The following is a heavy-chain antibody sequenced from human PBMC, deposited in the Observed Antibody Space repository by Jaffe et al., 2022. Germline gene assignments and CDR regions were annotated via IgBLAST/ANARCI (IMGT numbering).Heavy chain of an antibody. CDR2: INTDGNIT. CDR1: GFTFSSHW. D-gene: IGHD1-26*01. J-gene: IGHJ3*02. CDR3: ARALGGAFDI. Sequence: EVHLVESGGGLVQSGGSLRLSCAASGFTFSSHWMQWVRQAPGKGLVWVSRINTDGNITNYADSAMGRFTISRDNAKNTLYLQMNSLRADDTAVFYCARALGGAFDIRGQGTMVTVSS. V-gene: IGHV3-74*01.